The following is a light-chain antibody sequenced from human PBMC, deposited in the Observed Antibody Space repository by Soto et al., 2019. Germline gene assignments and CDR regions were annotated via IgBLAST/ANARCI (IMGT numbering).Light chain of an antibody. CDR1: NSDVGIYDF. V-gene: IGLV2-14*01. CDR2: EVS. J-gene: IGLJ1*01. CDR3: ISYTSDDVRYV. Sequence: QSALTQPASVSGTPGQSITISCTGSNSDVGIYDFVSWYQHHPGRAPKLIVSEVSHRPSGVSNRFSGSKSGNTASLTISELQSEDEADYYCISYTSDDVRYVFGTGTKVTVL.